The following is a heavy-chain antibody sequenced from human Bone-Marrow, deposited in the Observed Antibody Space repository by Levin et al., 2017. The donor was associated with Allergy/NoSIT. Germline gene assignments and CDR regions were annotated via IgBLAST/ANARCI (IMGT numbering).Heavy chain of an antibody. V-gene: IGHV3-23*01. J-gene: IGHJ4*02. CDR2: LSGSGGST. CDR3: VKSTGYSSGWCFDY. Sequence: QPGESLKISCAASGFTFSSFALSWVRQAPGKGLEWVSGLSGSGGSTHYVDSVKGRFTISRDNSKNTLYLQMNSLRAEDTAVYYCVKSTGYSSGWCFDYWGQGILVTVSS. D-gene: IGHD6-19*01. CDR1: GFTFSSFA.